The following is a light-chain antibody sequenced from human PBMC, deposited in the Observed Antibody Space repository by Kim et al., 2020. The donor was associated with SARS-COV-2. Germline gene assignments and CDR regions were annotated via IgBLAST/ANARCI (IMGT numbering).Light chain of an antibody. CDR2: SNN. CDR3: AAWDDSLKGRV. Sequence: QSVLTQPPSASGTPGQRVTISCSGSSSNIGSNTVNWYQQLPGTSPKLLIYSNNQRPSGVPDRFSGSKSGTSASLAISGLQSEDEADYYCAAWDDSLKGRVFGTGTKVTAL. CDR1: SSNIGSNT. J-gene: IGLJ1*01. V-gene: IGLV1-44*01.